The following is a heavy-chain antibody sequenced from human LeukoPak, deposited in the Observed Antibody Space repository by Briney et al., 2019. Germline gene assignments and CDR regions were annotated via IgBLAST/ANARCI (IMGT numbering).Heavy chain of an antibody. CDR3: AGASRVTAFAFDM. CDR1: GFTLNSYW. Sequence: GGSLRLSCAASGFTLNSYWMDWVRQVPGEGLVWVSRINNDGTTTDYADSVKGRFTVSRDNAKTTLYLQMNSLRPEDTALYYCAGASRVTAFAFDMWGQGTMVTVSS. D-gene: IGHD2-21*02. CDR2: INNDGTTT. J-gene: IGHJ3*02. V-gene: IGHV3-74*01.